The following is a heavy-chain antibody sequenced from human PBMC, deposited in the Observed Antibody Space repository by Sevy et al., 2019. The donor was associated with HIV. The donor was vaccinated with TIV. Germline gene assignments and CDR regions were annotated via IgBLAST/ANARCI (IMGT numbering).Heavy chain of an antibody. CDR3: VRDKEVGASILDA. J-gene: IGHJ5*02. Sequence: GGSLRLSCGASGFTFSNAWMTWVRQAPGKGLECVADIKQDGSEAYYVDSVKGRFTISRDNAKNSLYLQMNSLRDEDTAMYFCVRDKEVGASILDAWGQGTPVTVSS. CDR1: GFTFSNAW. CDR2: IKQDGSEA. D-gene: IGHD1-26*01. V-gene: IGHV3-7*03.